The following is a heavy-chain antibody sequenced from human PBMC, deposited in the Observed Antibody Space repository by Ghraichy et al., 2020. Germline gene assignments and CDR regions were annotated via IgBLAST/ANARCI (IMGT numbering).Heavy chain of an antibody. V-gene: IGHV4-59*08. Sequence: SETLSLTCSVSGGSSSTHHWNWIRQPPGKGLEWIGYISYSGTTSYNPSLKSRAAISLDTPKNQFSLKLSPVTAADTAVYFCARQGGWGSPFDYWGQGALVTISS. CDR3: ARQGGWGSPFDY. D-gene: IGHD7-27*01. J-gene: IGHJ4*02. CDR1: GGSSSTHH. CDR2: ISYSGTT.